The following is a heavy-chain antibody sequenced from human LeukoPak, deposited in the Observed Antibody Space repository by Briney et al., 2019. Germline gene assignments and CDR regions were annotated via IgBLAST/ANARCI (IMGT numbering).Heavy chain of an antibody. Sequence: GGSLRLSCAASEFTFSSYAMSWVRQAPGKGLEWVSVIGASGADTYYSDSVKGRFTVSRDNSQNTLFLHMSSLRAEDTAVYFCARRPRDTSGYYLGAFHDWGQGTTVTVSS. D-gene: IGHD3-22*01. CDR3: ARRPRDTSGYYLGAFHD. CDR2: IGASGADT. CDR1: EFTFSSYA. J-gene: IGHJ3*01. V-gene: IGHV3-23*01.